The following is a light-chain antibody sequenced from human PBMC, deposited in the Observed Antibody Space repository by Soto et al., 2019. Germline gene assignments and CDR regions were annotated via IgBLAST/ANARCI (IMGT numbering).Light chain of an antibody. J-gene: IGLJ1*01. CDR1: DSDIGGYDH. CDR2: DVT. Sequence: QSVLTQPASVSASPGQSIAISCTGTDSDIGGYDHVSWYQQHPGKAPKLLIYDVTNRPSGVSSRFSGSKAGRTASLTISGLQTEDEADYYRSSHTSSTALVFGTGTKLTVL. V-gene: IGLV2-14*03. CDR3: SSHTSSTALV.